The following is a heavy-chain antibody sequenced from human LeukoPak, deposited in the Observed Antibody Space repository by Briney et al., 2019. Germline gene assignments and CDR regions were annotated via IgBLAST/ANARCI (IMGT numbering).Heavy chain of an antibody. CDR2: IYYTGST. J-gene: IGHJ5*02. D-gene: IGHD1-26*01. CDR3: ARGGNYWPQWWFDP. Sequence: PSETLSLTCTVSGGSISTYYWSWIRQPPGKGPEWMGYIYYTGSTSYNPSLKSRVTMSLDASKNQFSLELNSVTPADTAVYYCARGGNYWPQWWFDPWGRGTLVSVSS. V-gene: IGHV4-59*01. CDR1: GGSISTYY.